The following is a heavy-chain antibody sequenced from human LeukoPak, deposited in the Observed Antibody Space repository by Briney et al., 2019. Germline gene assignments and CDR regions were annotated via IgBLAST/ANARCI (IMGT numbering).Heavy chain of an antibody. CDR2: IKQDGSEK. Sequence: GGSLRLSCAASGFTFSSYWMSWVRQAPGKGLEWVANIKQDGSEKYYVDSVKGRFTISRGNAKNSLYLQMNSLRAADTAVYYCARFPYYYDSSGYYHWGQGTLVTVSS. CDR1: GFTFSSYW. J-gene: IGHJ5*02. D-gene: IGHD3-22*01. V-gene: IGHV3-7*01. CDR3: ARFPYYYDSSGYYH.